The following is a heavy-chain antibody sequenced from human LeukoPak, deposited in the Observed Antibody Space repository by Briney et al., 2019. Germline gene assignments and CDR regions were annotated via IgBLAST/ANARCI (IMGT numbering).Heavy chain of an antibody. CDR1: GFTFGSYG. J-gene: IGHJ4*02. D-gene: IGHD2-15*01. Sequence: GGSLRLSCAASGFTFGSYGMYWVRQAPGKGLEWVSGIFGSGGSAHYADSVKGRFTISRDNSKNTVYLQMDSLRAEDTATYYCAKTTTGYSSGRYPAWPIDYWGQGTLVTVSS. V-gene: IGHV3-23*01. CDR3: AKTTTGYSSGRYPAWPIDY. CDR2: IFGSGGSA.